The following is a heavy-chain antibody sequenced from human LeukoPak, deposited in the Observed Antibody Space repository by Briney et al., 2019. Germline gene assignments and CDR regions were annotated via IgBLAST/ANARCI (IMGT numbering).Heavy chain of an antibody. CDR1: GFTFTNHW. D-gene: IGHD5-18*01. CDR3: AREVAAAVVTHFDF. V-gene: IGHV3-7*04. CDR2: TKQDGSEK. J-gene: IGHJ4*02. Sequence: QPGGSLRLSCAASGFTFTNHWMGWVRQAPGKGLEWVATTKQDGSEKYYVDSVKGRFFISRDNAKKSLYLQMNSLRAEDTALYYCAREVAAAVVTHFDFWGQGTLVTVSS.